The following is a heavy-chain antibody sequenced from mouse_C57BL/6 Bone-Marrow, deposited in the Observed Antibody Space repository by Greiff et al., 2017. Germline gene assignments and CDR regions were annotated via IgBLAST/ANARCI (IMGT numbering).Heavy chain of an antibody. CDR1: GFTFSDYG. Sequence: EVMLVESGGGLVKPGGSLKLSCAASGFTFSDYGMHWVRQAPEKGLEWVAYISSGSSTIYYADTVKGRFTISRDNAKNTLFLQLTRLRSEDTAMYYCESRGVAHYAMGYWGQGTSVTVSS. D-gene: IGHD1-1*02. V-gene: IGHV5-17*01. CDR3: ESRGVAHYAMGY. CDR2: ISSGSSTI. J-gene: IGHJ4*01.